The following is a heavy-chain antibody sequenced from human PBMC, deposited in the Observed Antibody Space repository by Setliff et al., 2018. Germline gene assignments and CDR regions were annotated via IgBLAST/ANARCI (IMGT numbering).Heavy chain of an antibody. CDR1: GFTVSSNY. Sequence: PGGSVRLSCAASGFTVSSNYMNWVRQAPGKGLEWVPVIYSDGNTYYADSVKGRFTISRDNAKNTVYLQMNSLRAEDTAVYYCARVGEYRFLEWFMNYYYNYMDAWGKGTTVTVSS. J-gene: IGHJ6*03. V-gene: IGHV3-53*01. CDR3: ARVGEYRFLEWFMNYYYNYMDA. CDR2: IYSDGNT. D-gene: IGHD3-3*01.